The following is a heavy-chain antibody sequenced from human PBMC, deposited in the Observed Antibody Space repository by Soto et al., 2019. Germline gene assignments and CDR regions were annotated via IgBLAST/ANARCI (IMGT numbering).Heavy chain of an antibody. CDR2: ISGSGDIT. V-gene: IGHV3-23*01. Sequence: EAQLLDSGGGLVQPGGSLRLSCAGSGFIFSSYVMSWVRQAPGKGLEWVSAISGSGDITYYADSVKGRFTISRDNSKNTLYLQMNSLRAEDTAVYYCAKDAYSYSWYVFDYWGQGTLVTVSS. CDR3: AKDAYSYSWYVFDY. J-gene: IGHJ4*02. D-gene: IGHD6-13*01. CDR1: GFIFSSYV.